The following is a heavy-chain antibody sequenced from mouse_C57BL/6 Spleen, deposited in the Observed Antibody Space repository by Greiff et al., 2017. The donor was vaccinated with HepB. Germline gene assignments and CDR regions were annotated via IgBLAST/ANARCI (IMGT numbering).Heavy chain of an antibody. Sequence: QVQLKQPGAELVKPGASVKLSCKASGYTFTSYWMHWVKQRPGQGLEWIGMIHPNSGSTNYNEKFKSKATLTVDKSSSTAYMQLSSLTSEDSAVYYCATRTGKGYFDYWGQGTTLTVSS. CDR2: IHPNSGST. CDR1: GYTFTSYW. D-gene: IGHD4-1*01. J-gene: IGHJ2*01. V-gene: IGHV1-64*01. CDR3: ATRTGKGYFDY.